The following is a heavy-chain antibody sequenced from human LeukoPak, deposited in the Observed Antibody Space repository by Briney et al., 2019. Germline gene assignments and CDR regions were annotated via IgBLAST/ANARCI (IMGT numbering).Heavy chain of an antibody. CDR3: VSGFLQWLY. CDR1: GFSFSSYW. J-gene: IGHJ4*02. D-gene: IGHD3-3*01. V-gene: IGHV3-7*01. CDR2: INPDGSNM. Sequence: GGSLRLSCAASGFSFSSYWMSWVRQAPGKGLEWVANINPDGSNMLYVDSVKGRFAISRDNAKNSLYLQMNDLRAEDTAVYFCVSGFLQWLYWGQGTLVTVSS.